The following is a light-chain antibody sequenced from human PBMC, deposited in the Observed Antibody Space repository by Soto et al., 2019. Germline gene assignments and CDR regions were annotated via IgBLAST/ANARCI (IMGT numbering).Light chain of an antibody. CDR3: QSFDSSLTGLI. CDR2: AYS. CDR1: SSNIGAGYD. J-gene: IGLJ2*01. V-gene: IGLV1-40*01. Sequence: QSVLTQPPSVSGAPGQRVTISCTGSSSNIGAGYDVHWYQQLPGTAPKLLIFAYSSRPSGVPDRFSGSRSATSASLAITGLQAEDEADYYCQSFDSSLTGLIFGGGTKLTVL.